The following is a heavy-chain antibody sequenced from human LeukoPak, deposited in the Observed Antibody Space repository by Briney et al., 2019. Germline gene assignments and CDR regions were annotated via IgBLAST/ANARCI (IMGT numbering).Heavy chain of an antibody. V-gene: IGHV3-7*01. CDR1: GFTFSSYW. CDR2: IKQDGSEK. Sequence: GGSLRLSCAASGFTFSSYWMSWVRQAPGKGLEWVANIKQDGSEKYYVDSVEGRFTISRDNAKNSLYLQMNSLRAEDTAVYYCATVGGQGNYVFNWFDPWGQGTLVTVSS. D-gene: IGHD4-11*01. J-gene: IGHJ5*02. CDR3: ATVGGQGNYVFNWFDP.